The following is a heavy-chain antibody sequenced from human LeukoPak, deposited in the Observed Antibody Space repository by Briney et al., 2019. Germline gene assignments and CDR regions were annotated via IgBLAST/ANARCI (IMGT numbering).Heavy chain of an antibody. Sequence: GGSLRLSCAAPGFTFNSYAMNWVRRAPGKGLEWDSGISGRGSSTYYADSVKGRFSLSRDNSKNTLHLQMNSLRAEDTAVYYCAKVVYRFGELLSSPFDYWGQGTLVTVSS. D-gene: IGHD3-10*01. CDR3: AKVVYRFGELLSSPFDY. V-gene: IGHV3-23*01. J-gene: IGHJ4*02. CDR1: GFTFNSYA. CDR2: ISGRGSST.